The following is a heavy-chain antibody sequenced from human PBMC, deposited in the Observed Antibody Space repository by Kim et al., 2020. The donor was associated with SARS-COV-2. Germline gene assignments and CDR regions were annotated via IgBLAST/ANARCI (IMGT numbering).Heavy chain of an antibody. J-gene: IGHJ4*02. D-gene: IGHD5-12*01. Sequence: GGSLRLSCAASGFTFSSYWMSWVRQAPGKGLEWVANIKQDGSEKYYVDSVKGRFTISRDNAKNSLYLQMNSLRAEDTAVYYCARDLLDGYNTLYYWGQGTLVTVSS. V-gene: IGHV3-7*05. CDR2: IKQDGSEK. CDR1: GFTFSSYW. CDR3: ARDLLDGYNTLYY.